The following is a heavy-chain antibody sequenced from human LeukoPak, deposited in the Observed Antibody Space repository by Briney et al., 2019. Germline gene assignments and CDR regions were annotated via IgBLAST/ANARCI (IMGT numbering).Heavy chain of an antibody. J-gene: IGHJ6*02. CDR1: GYTFTNYY. D-gene: IGHD3-3*01. Sequence: ASVKVSCKASGYTFTNYYMHWVRQAPGQGLEWMGIINPSGGSTSYAQKFQGRVTMTRDTSTSTVYMELSSLRSEDTAVFYCARTPNDFWSGYPYYYYGMDVWGQGTTVTVSS. CDR2: INPSGGST. V-gene: IGHV1-46*01. CDR3: ARTPNDFWSGYPYYYYGMDV.